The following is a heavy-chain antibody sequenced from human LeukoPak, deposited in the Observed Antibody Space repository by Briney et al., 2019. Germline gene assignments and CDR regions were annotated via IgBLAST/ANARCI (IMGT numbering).Heavy chain of an antibody. CDR3: ARDRRQLWIPFDY. CDR1: GYTFTGYY. D-gene: IGHD5-18*01. CDR2: INPNSGGT. V-gene: IGHV1-2*02. J-gene: IGHJ4*02. Sequence: ASVKVPCKASGYTFTGYYMHWVRQAPGQGLEWMGWINPNSGGTNYAQKFQGRVTMTRDTSISTAYMELSRLRSDDTAVYYCARDRRQLWIPFDYWGQGTLVTVSS.